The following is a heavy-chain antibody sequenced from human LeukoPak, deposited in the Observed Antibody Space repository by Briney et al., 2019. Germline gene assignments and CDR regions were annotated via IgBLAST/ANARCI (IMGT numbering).Heavy chain of an antibody. CDR3: AREPTYTSSWYTTCDY. D-gene: IGHD6-13*01. J-gene: IGHJ4*02. V-gene: IGHV3-48*01. CDR1: GFTFNNYN. CDR2: ITLSSTTI. Sequence: PGGSLRLSCAASGFTFNNYNMNWVRQAPGKGLEWVSYITLSSTTIYYADSVKGRFTISRDNAKNSLYLQMNSLRAEDTAVYYCAREPTYTSSWYTTCDYWGRGTLVTVSS.